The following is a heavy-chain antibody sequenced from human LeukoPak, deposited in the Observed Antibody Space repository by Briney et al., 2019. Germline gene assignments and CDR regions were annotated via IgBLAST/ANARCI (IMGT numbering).Heavy chain of an antibody. J-gene: IGHJ4*02. CDR2: INHSGST. V-gene: IGHV4-34*01. CDR3: ARELGGGDY. CDR1: GGSFSGYY. Sequence: SETLSLTCAVYGGSFSGYYGSWIRQPPGKGLEWIGEINHSGSTNYNPSLKSRVTISVDTSKNQFSLKLSSVTAADTAVYYCARELGGGDYWGQGTLVTVSS. D-gene: IGHD1-7*01.